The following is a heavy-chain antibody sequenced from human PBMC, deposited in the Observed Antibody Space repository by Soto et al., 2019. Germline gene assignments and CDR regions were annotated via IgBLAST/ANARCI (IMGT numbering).Heavy chain of an antibody. D-gene: IGHD3-10*01. CDR2: IYPDDSDT. Sequence: EVQLVQSGAEVKKPGESLKISCKGSGYSFTTYWIGWVRQMPGKGLELMGIIYPDDSDTRYSPSFQGQVTISADKSISTIYLQWSSLKASHSAMYYCARLRGGEARWLTDYWGQGTLVTVSS. V-gene: IGHV5-51*03. J-gene: IGHJ4*02. CDR1: GYSFTTYW. CDR3: ARLRGGEARWLTDY.